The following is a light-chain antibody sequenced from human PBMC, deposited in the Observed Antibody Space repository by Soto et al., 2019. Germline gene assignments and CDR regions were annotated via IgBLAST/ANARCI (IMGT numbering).Light chain of an antibody. J-gene: IGLJ1*01. Sequence: QSALTQPASVSGSPGQSITISCTGTSSDVGGYNYVSWYQQHPGKAPKLIIFEVSNRPSGVSNRFSGSKSGNTASLTISGLQAEDEADYYCNSYTSSRTHYVFGTGTKLTV. CDR1: SSDVGGYNY. CDR2: EVS. CDR3: NSYTSSRTHYV. V-gene: IGLV2-14*01.